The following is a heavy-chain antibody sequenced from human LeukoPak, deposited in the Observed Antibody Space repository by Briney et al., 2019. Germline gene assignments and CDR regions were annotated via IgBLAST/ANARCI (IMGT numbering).Heavy chain of an antibody. CDR2: IYPGDSDT. Sequence: GESLKISCKGSGYSFTSYWIGWVRQMPGKGLEWMGIIYPGDSDTRYSPSFQGQVTISADKSISTAYLQWSSLKASDTAMYYCASHPGSRWVNGADAFDIWGQGTMVTVSS. D-gene: IGHD6-13*01. CDR3: ASHPGSRWVNGADAFDI. V-gene: IGHV5-51*01. J-gene: IGHJ3*02. CDR1: GYSFTSYW.